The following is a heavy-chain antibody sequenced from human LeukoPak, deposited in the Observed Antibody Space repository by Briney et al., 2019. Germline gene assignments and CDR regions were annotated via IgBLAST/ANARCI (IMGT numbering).Heavy chain of an antibody. CDR2: FDPEDGET. CDR1: GYTLTELS. V-gene: IGHV1-24*01. J-gene: IGHJ4*02. CDR3: ATPRWYLQDPFDY. D-gene: IGHD2-15*01. Sequence: VASGKVSFTVSGYTLTELSMHWVRQAPGKGREWMGGFDPEDGETIYAQKVQGRVTITEDTSTDTAYMELRSLRSEDTDVYYCATPRWYLQDPFDYWGQGTLVTVSS.